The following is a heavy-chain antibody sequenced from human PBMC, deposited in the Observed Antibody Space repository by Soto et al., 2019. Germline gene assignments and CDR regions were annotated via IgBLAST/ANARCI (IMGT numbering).Heavy chain of an antibody. Sequence: HPGGSLRLSCAAAGFSFSSYAMSWVRQAPGKGLEWVPAISGSGGSTYYADSVKGRFTISRDNSKNTLYLQMNSLRAEDTAVYYCAKDLFTSGIATRPQPNYMDVWGKGTTVTVSS. CDR2: ISGSGGST. D-gene: IGHD6-6*01. J-gene: IGHJ6*03. V-gene: IGHV3-23*01. CDR1: GFSFSSYA. CDR3: AKDLFTSGIATRPQPNYMDV.